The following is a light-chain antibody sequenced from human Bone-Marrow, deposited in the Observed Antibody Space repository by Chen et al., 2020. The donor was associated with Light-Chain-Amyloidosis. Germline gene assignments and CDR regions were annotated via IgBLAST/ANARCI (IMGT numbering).Light chain of an antibody. CDR3: LQTYNPPLT. V-gene: IGKV1-39*01. CDR2: AVS. CDR1: QNIMSY. Sequence: DIQMTQSPPSLSASVGDRVSVTCRASQNIMSYLHWYQQMPGKAPKLLIYAVSHLQNGVPSRFSGSASGTDFTLTISSLQPEELATYFCLQTYNPPLTFGGGTKVEIK. J-gene: IGKJ4*01.